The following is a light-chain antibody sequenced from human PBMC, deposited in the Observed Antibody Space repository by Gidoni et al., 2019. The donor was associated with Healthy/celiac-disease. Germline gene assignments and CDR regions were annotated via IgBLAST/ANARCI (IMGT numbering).Light chain of an antibody. CDR2: LNSDGRH. Sequence: HLVRTPPPPAAASLGAWVKPTCTLTSGHTSNAIAWHQRQPEKGPRYLMKLNSDGRHSKGDGIPARFSGSSSGAERSPPISSLQSADEADYYCQTSGTGIYVVFGGGTKLTVL. V-gene: IGLV4-69*01. J-gene: IGLJ2*01. CDR3: QTSGTGIYVV. CDR1: SGHTSNA.